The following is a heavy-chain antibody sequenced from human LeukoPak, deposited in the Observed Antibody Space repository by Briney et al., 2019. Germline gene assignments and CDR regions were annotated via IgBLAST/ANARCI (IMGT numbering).Heavy chain of an antibody. CDR1: GYTLTELS. V-gene: IGHV1-24*01. Sequence: ASVKVSCKVSGYTLTELSMHWVRQAPGKGLEWMGGFDPEDGQTIYAQKFQGRVTMTEDTSTDTAYLELSSLRSEDTAVYYCATSTHPDGYKVGEFPNWFDPWGQGTLVTVSS. D-gene: IGHD3-10*01. CDR2: FDPEDGQT. J-gene: IGHJ5*02. CDR3: ATSTHPDGYKVGEFPNWFDP.